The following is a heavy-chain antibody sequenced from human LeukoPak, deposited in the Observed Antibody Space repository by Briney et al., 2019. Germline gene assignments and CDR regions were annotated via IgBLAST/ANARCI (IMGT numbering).Heavy chain of an antibody. J-gene: IGHJ4*02. CDR2: IYYSGST. Sequence: SETLSLTCTVSGGSISSSSYYWSWIRQPPGKGLEWIGYIYYSGSTNYNPSLKSRVTISVDTSKNQFSLKLSSVTAADTAVYYCARGPPVLRFLEWSGEEWYFDYWGQGTLVTVSS. CDR3: ARGPPVLRFLEWSGEEWYFDY. D-gene: IGHD3-3*01. CDR1: GGSISSSSYY. V-gene: IGHV4-61*01.